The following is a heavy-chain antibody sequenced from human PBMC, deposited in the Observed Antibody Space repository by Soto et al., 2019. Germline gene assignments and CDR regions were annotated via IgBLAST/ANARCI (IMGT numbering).Heavy chain of an antibody. CDR2: ISSNGGST. V-gene: IGHV3-64*01. J-gene: IGHJ4*02. CDR3: ARDRSFGDILTGYYDY. D-gene: IGHD3-9*01. CDR1: GFTFSSYA. Sequence: GESLKISCAASGFTFSSYAMHWVRQAPGKGLEYVSAISSNGGSTYYANSVKGRFTISRDNSKNTLYLQMGSLRAEDMAVYYCARDRSFGDILTGYYDYWGQGTLVTVSS.